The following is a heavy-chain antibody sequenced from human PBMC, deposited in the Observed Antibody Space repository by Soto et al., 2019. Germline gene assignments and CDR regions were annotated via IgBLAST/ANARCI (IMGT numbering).Heavy chain of an antibody. J-gene: IGHJ4*02. Sequence: EVQLVESGGGLVQPGGSLRLSCAASGFTFSTYWMSWVRQAPGKGLEWVAIIKQDGSEKYYVDSVKGRFTISRDNIKKSLYLQMNSLRAEDTAVYYCASRYLEYCSSASCSAPYDYWGQGTLVTVSS. CDR1: GFTFSTYW. V-gene: IGHV3-7*05. CDR2: IKQDGSEK. CDR3: ASRYLEYCSSASCSAPYDY. D-gene: IGHD2-2*01.